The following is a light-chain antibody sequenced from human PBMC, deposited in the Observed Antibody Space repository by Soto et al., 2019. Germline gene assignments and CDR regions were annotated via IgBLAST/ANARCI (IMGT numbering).Light chain of an antibody. V-gene: IGLV2-14*03. Sequence: QSALTQPASVSGSPGQSITISCTGSSRDVGGYNYVSWYQHHPGNAPKLMIYDVTNRPSGISNRSSGSKSGITASLTISGLQAEDEADYYCSSYATGSIVLFGGGTKLTVL. CDR1: SRDVGGYNY. CDR3: SSYATGSIVL. J-gene: IGLJ3*02. CDR2: DVT.